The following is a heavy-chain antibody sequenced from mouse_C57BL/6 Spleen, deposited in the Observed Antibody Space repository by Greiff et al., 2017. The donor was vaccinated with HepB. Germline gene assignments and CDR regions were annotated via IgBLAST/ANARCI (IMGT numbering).Heavy chain of an antibody. CDR3: ARPYYSNYGYFDV. Sequence: EVQRVESGGGLVKPGGSLKLSCAASGFTFSDYGMHWVRQAPEKGLEWVAYISSGSSTIYYADTVKGRFTISRDNAKNTLFLQMTSLRSEDTAMYDCARPYYSNYGYFDVWGTGTTVTVSS. D-gene: IGHD2-5*01. V-gene: IGHV5-17*01. CDR2: ISSGSSTI. J-gene: IGHJ1*03. CDR1: GFTFSDYG.